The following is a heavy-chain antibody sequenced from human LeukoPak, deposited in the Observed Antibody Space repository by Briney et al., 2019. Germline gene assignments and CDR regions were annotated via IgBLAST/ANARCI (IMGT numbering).Heavy chain of an antibody. D-gene: IGHD2-15*01. CDR2: ILVDGRYK. Sequence: GGSPRHSCAASGFTFCSYGMQWVRPGLRKGRGRVADILVDGRYKSYGDSVNGRITISRDNSKNTLYLQKNRLRAEDTAVYYCARTYCSGGSCYSPFDYWGQGTMVTVCS. CDR1: GFTFCSYG. V-gene: IGHV3-33*05. J-gene: IGHJ4*02. CDR3: ARTYCSGGSCYSPFDY.